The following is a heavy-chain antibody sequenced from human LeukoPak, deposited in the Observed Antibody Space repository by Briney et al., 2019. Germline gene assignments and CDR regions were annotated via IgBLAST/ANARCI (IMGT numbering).Heavy chain of an antibody. Sequence: GGSLRLSCAASGFIFSSDDMNWVRQAPGTGLDWVSGITGGGDNTFYADSVKGRFTISRDNSKNTVYLQMNSLRAEDTAIYYCAIASWSGYHSWGQGILVTVSS. CDR3: AIASWSGYHS. J-gene: IGHJ4*02. CDR2: ITGGGDNT. CDR1: GFIFSSDD. D-gene: IGHD3-3*01. V-gene: IGHV3-23*01.